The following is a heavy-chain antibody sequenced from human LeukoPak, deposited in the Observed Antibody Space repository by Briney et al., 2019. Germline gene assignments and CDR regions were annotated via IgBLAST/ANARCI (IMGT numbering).Heavy chain of an antibody. CDR1: GFTFSSYG. CDR2: IQYDGSNK. J-gene: IGHJ4*02. CDR3: VRPRSPASNDGGY. V-gene: IGHV3-30*02. D-gene: IGHD1-1*01. Sequence: PGGSLRLSCAASGFTFSSYGMHWVRQAPGKGLEWVAFIQYDGSNKYYADSVKGRFTISRDNAKNSLYLQLNSLRAEDTALYYCVRPRSPASNDGGYWGQGTLVTVSS.